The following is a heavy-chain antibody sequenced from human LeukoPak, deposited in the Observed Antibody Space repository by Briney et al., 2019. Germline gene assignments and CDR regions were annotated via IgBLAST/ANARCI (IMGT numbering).Heavy chain of an antibody. Sequence: SEILSLTCTVSGGSISSSSYYWGWIRQPPGKGLEWIGSIYYSGSTYYNPSLKSQVSISIDTSKNQFSLRLTSVTAADTAVYYCARQTGSGLFILPGGQGTLVTVSS. J-gene: IGHJ4*02. CDR2: IYYSGST. D-gene: IGHD3/OR15-3a*01. V-gene: IGHV4-39*01. CDR1: GGSISSSSYY. CDR3: ARQTGSGLFILP.